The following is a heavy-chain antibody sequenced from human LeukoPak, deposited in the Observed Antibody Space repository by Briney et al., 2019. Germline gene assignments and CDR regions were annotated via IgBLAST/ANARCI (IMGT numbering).Heavy chain of an antibody. J-gene: IGHJ4*02. CDR2: IIPIFGTA. CDR3: ARGARGYSNQIPFDY. Sequence: SVKVSCKASGGTFSSYAISWVRQAPGQGLEWMGGIIPIFGTANYAQKFQGRVTITADESTSTAYMELSSLRSEDTAVYYCARGARGYSNQIPFDYWGQGTLVTVSS. V-gene: IGHV1-69*01. D-gene: IGHD4-11*01. CDR1: GGTFSSYA.